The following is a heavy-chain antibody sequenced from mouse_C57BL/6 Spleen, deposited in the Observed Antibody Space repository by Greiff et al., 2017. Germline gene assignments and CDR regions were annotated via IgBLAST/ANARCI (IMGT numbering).Heavy chain of an antibody. CDR1: GYTFTDYY. D-gene: IGHD2-2*01. V-gene: IGHV1-77*01. Sequence: VQLQQSGAELVKPGASVKISCKASGYTFTDYYINWVKQRPGQGLEWIGKIGPGCGSTYYNEKFKGKATLTVDKPSSTAYMQLSSLTSEDSAVYYCAGYGYDGSWFAYWGKGTLVTVSA. CDR3: AGYGYDGSWFAY. J-gene: IGHJ3*01. CDR2: IGPGCGST.